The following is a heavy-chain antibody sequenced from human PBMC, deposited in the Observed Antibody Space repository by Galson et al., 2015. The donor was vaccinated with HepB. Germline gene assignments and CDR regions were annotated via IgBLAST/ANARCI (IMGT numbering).Heavy chain of an antibody. D-gene: IGHD3-10*01. Sequence: SVKVSCKASGYTFAIYALNWVRQAPGQGLEWMGWINTNTGNPTYAQGFTGRFVFSLDTSVSTAYLQISSLKAEDTAVYYCARTPYYGSGSYYNAWLDPWGQGTLVTVSP. CDR3: ARTPYYGSGSYYNAWLDP. V-gene: IGHV7-4-1*02. CDR2: INTNTGNP. CDR1: GYTFAIYA. J-gene: IGHJ5*02.